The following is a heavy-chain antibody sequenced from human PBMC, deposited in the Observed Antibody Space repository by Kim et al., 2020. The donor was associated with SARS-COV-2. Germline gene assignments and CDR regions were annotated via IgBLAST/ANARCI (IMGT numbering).Heavy chain of an antibody. CDR2: ISAYNGNT. V-gene: IGHV1-18*01. CDR1: GYTFTSYG. J-gene: IGHJ4*02. CDR3: ARGFLEFIAAAGTGDY. Sequence: ASVKVSCKASGYTFTSYGISWVRQAPGQGLEWMGWISAYNGNTNYAQKLQGRVTMTTDTSTSTAYMELRSLRSDDTAVYYCARGFLEFIAAAGTGDYWGQGTLVTVSS. D-gene: IGHD6-13*01.